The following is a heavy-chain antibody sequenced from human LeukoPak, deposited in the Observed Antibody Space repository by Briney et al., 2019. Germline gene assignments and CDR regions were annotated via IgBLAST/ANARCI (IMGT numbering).Heavy chain of an antibody. J-gene: IGHJ4*02. Sequence: EASVKVSCKASGYTFTGYYMHWVRQAPGQGLEWMGWINPNSGGTNYAQKFQGRVTMTRDTSISTAYMELSRLRSDDTAVYYCASFIVVVPAAIAGYWGQGTLVTVSS. CDR1: GYTFTGYY. D-gene: IGHD2-2*02. CDR2: INPNSGGT. V-gene: IGHV1-2*02. CDR3: ASFIVVVPAAIAGY.